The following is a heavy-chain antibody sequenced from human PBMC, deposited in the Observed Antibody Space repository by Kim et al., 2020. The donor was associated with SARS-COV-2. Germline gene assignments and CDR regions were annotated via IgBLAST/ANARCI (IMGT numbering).Heavy chain of an antibody. V-gene: IGHV4-31*03. Sequence: SETLSLTCTVSGGSISSGGYYWSWIRQHPGKGLEWIGYIYYSGSTYYNPSLKSRVTISVDTSKNQFSLKLSSVTAADTAVYYCARVVGATFDYWGQGTLVTVSS. CDR3: ARVVGATFDY. J-gene: IGHJ4*02. CDR2: IYYSGST. D-gene: IGHD1-26*01. CDR1: GGSISSGGYY.